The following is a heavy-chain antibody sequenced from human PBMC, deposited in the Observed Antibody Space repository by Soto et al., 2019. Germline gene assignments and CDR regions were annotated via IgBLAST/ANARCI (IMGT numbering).Heavy chain of an antibody. J-gene: IGHJ4*02. V-gene: IGHV3-48*02. D-gene: IGHD7-27*01. Sequence: PGGSLRLSCAASVFTFSTYSMNWVRQAPGKGLEWVSYISSSSTTIYYADSVKGRFTISRDNAKNSLYLQMNSLRDEDTAVYYCARDDLGLPFFDYWGQGTLVTVSS. CDR1: VFTFSTYS. CDR2: ISSSSTTI. CDR3: ARDDLGLPFFDY.